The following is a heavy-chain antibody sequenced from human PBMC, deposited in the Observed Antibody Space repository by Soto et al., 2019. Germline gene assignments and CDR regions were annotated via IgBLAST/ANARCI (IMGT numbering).Heavy chain of an antibody. CDR2: ISSSSSST. CDR3: ARAFTGDAFDI. Sequence: EVQLVESGGGLVQPGGSLRLSCAASGFTFSAYTMNWVRQAPGKGLEWVSYISSSSSSTYYADSVKGRFTIASDNAKNSLYQQMNSLRDEDTAVYYCARAFTGDAFDIWGQGTMVTVSS. J-gene: IGHJ3*02. CDR1: GFTFSAYT. V-gene: IGHV3-48*02.